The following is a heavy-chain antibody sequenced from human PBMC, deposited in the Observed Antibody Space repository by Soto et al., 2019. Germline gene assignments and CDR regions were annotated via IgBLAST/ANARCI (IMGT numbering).Heavy chain of an antibody. V-gene: IGHV4-31*03. D-gene: IGHD1-1*01. CDR3: ASGHDAYKVRY. J-gene: IGHJ4*02. CDR1: GGSISSGGTGSY. Sequence: QVQLQESGPGLVKPSQTLSLTCTVSGGSISSGGTGSYWTWIRQLPGKGLEWIGYIYYTGNTYYNPSLKSRPTISRDTSENQFSLKLTSVTAADTAVYFWASGHDAYKVRYWGQGTLVTVSS. CDR2: IYYTGNT.